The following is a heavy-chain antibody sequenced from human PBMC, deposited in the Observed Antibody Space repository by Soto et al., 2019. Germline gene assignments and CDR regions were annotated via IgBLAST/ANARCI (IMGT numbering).Heavy chain of an antibody. J-gene: IGHJ5*02. CDR3: AKDSYYIGLMMT. CDR1: GFTFDSYA. CDR2: ITGSGSST. Sequence: EVQLLESGGALVQPGESLRLSCAASGFTFDSYAMSWVRQAPGKGLEWVSAITGSGSSTYYADSVKGRFTVSRDSSKDTLYLQMNSLRAEDTAVYYCAKDSYYIGLMMTWGQGTLVTVSS. V-gene: IGHV3-23*01. D-gene: IGHD2-8*01.